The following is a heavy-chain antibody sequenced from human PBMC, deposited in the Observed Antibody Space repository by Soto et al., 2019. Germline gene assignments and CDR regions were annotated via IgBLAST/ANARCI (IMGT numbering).Heavy chain of an antibody. CDR2: INPSGGST. D-gene: IGHD2-2*01. J-gene: IGHJ6*03. CDR1: GYTFTSYY. Sequence: ASVKVSCKASGYTFTSYYMHWARQAPGQGLEWMGIINPSGGSTSYAQKFQGRVTMTRDTSTSTVYMELSSLRSEDTAVYYCARDGYCSSTSCYAPYYYYYMDVWGKGTTVTVSS. V-gene: IGHV1-46*03. CDR3: ARDGYCSSTSCYAPYYYYYMDV.